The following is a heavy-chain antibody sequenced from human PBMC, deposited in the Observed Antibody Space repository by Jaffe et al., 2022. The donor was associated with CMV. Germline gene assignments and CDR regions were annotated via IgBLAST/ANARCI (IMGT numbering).Heavy chain of an antibody. CDR3: ARDTVMGARRGGLDL. CDR2: ISASGGGI. D-gene: IGHD1-26*01. Sequence: EVQLVESGGGLVQPGGSLRLSCVASGFIFNNFAMTWVRQAPGKGLEWVSVISASGGGIYYADSLKGRFTISRDNSKSTVFLQMNSLRAEDTAVYYCARDTVMGARRGGLDLWGQGTLVTVSS. CDR1: GFIFNNFA. J-gene: IGHJ5*02. V-gene: IGHV3-23*04.